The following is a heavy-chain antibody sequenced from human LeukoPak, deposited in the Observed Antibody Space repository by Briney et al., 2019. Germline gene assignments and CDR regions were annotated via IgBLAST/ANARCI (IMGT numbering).Heavy chain of an antibody. CDR3: ARDARGGWLQLGFDY. CDR1: GFTFSSYS. D-gene: IGHD5-24*01. CDR2: ISYDGSNK. J-gene: IGHJ4*02. V-gene: IGHV3-30*03. Sequence: GGSLRLSCAASGFTFSSYSMNWVRQAPGKGLEWVAVISYDGSNKYYADSVKGRFTISRDNSKNTLYLQMNSLRAEDTAVYYCARDARGGWLQLGFDYWGQGTLVTVSS.